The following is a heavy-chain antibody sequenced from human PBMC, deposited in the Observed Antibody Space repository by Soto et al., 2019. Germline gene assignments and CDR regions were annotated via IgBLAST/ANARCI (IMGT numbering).Heavy chain of an antibody. D-gene: IGHD3-22*01. J-gene: IGHJ4*02. CDR3: ARSSSRYYGNLGYDY. V-gene: IGHV3-30-3*01. CDR1: GFTFSSYA. Sequence: QVQLVESGGGVVQPGRSLRLSCAASGFTFSSYAMHWVRQAPGKGLEWVAVISYDGSNKYYADSVKGRFTISRDNSKNTLYLQMNSLRAEDTAVYYCARSSSRYYGNLGYDYWGQGTLVTVSS. CDR2: ISYDGSNK.